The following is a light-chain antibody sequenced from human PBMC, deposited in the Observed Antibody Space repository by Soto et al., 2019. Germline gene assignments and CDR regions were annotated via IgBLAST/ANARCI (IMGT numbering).Light chain of an antibody. V-gene: IGKV3-15*01. CDR1: ESVNNK. CDR3: HQYNNWFPFT. CDR2: RAF. Sequence: EVVLTQSPATLSVSPGERATLSCRASESVNNKLGWYQQKPGQAPRLLIYRAFTRATGIPARFSGSGSGTEFTLTISSLQSEDSAVYYCHQYNNWFPFTFGQGTRLEIK. J-gene: IGKJ5*01.